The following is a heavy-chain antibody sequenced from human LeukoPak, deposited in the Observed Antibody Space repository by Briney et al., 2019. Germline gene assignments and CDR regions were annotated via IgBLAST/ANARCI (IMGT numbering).Heavy chain of an antibody. CDR3: ARGLSRAPDYYDSSGYQDY. CDR2: MNPNSGNT. Sequence: ASVTVSCKASGYTFTSYDINWVRQAPGQGLEWMGWMNPNSGNTVYAQKFQGRVTMTTNTSISTAYMELSSLRSEDTAVYYCARGLSRAPDYYDSSGYQDYWGQGTLVTVSS. V-gene: IGHV1-8*01. CDR1: GYTFTSYD. J-gene: IGHJ4*02. D-gene: IGHD3-22*01.